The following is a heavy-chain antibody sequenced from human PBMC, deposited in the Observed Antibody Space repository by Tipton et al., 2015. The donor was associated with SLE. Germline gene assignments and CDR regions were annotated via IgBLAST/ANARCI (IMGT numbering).Heavy chain of an antibody. V-gene: IGHV1-8*02. J-gene: IGHJ4*02. CDR1: GYTFTSYD. CDR2: MNPNSGNT. Sequence: QLVQSGAEVKKPGASVKVSCKASGYTFTSYDINWVRQATGQGLEWMGWMNPNSGNTGYAQKFQGRVTMTRNTSVSTAYMELSSLRSEDTAVYYCARALPWELGVRFDYWGQGTLVTVSS. D-gene: IGHD1-26*01. CDR3: ARALPWELGVRFDY.